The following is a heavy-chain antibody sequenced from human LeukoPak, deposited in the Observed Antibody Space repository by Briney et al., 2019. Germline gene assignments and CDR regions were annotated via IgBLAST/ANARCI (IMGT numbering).Heavy chain of an antibody. CDR3: TRESGAFSPFGF. V-gene: IGHV4-4*02. J-gene: IGHJ4*02. CDR2: VHLNGAT. D-gene: IGHD1-26*01. CDR1: AGSITTTNW. Sequence: SDTLTPTSTVSAGSITTTNWWSCVRQPPAKGPEWIGEVHLNGATNYNPSLDSRFSMSIDKSNNHLSREVTSVTAADTAMYYCTRESGAFSPFGFWGQGTLVTVSS.